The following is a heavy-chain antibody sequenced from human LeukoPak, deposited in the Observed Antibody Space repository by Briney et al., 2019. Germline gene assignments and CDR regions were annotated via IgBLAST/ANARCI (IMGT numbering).Heavy chain of an antibody. J-gene: IGHJ6*02. Sequence: GGSLRLSCAASGFTFSSYEMNWVRQAPGKGLEWVSYISSSGSTICYADSVKGRFTISRDNAKNSLYLQMNSLRAEDTAVYYCARVKGGGYYYYGMDVWGQGTTVTVSS. CDR2: ISSSGSTI. CDR1: GFTFSSYE. V-gene: IGHV3-48*03. CDR3: ARVKGGGYYYYGMDV. D-gene: IGHD2-15*01.